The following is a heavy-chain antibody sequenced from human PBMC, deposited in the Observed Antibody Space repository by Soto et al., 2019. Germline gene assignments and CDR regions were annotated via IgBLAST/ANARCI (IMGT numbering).Heavy chain of an antibody. CDR2: INPDTGGT. D-gene: IGHD4-17*01. CDR1: GYNFNGYY. CDR3: ARKVRDYNFDY. Sequence: GASVKVSCKASGYNFNGYYMHWVRQAPGQGLEWMGWINPDTGGTKYAQKFQGRVTMTRDTSISTAYMELSRLRSDDTAFYYCARKVRDYNFDYWGQGALVTVSS. V-gene: IGHV1-2*02. J-gene: IGHJ4*02.